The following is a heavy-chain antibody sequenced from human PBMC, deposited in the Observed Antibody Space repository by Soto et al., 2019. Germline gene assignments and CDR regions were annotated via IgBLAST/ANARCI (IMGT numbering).Heavy chain of an antibody. Sequence: SVKVSCKASGGTFSSYAISWVRQAPGQRLEWMGEIIPIFGTANYAQKFQGRVTITADESTSTAYMELSSLRSEDTAVYYCAREMPWIAARRPRADWFDPWGQGTLVTVSS. V-gene: IGHV1-69*13. CDR3: AREMPWIAARRPRADWFDP. D-gene: IGHD6-6*01. J-gene: IGHJ5*02. CDR2: IIPIFGTA. CDR1: GGTFSSYA.